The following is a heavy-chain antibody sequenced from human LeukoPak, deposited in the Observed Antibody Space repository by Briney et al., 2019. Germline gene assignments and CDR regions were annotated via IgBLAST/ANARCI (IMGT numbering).Heavy chain of an antibody. CDR1: GYTFTSYY. V-gene: IGHV1-18*04. CDR2: ISAYNGNT. J-gene: IGHJ6*03. CDR3: ARENSSSWYSYYYYMDV. Sequence: ASVKVSCKASGYTFTSYYMHWVRQAPGQGLEWMGWISAYNGNTNYAQKLQGRVTMTTDTSTSTAYMELRSLRSDDTAVYYCARENSSSWYSYYYYMDVWGKGTTVTVSS. D-gene: IGHD6-13*01.